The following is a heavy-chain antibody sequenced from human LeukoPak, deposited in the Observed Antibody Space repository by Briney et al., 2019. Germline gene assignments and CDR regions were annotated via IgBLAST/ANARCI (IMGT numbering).Heavy chain of an antibody. CDR2: LSGTGGST. J-gene: IGHJ4*02. CDR1: GFKFGTYA. Sequence: GASLRLFCKASGFKFGTYAMTWVRQATGKGLEGVSTLSGTGGSTYYADSVKGRFTISRDNSENTLFLQMNSLKAEDTAIYYCAKNRRVEATPVDYWGQGTLVTVST. V-gene: IGHV3-23*01. CDR3: AKNRRVEATPVDY. D-gene: IGHD2-15*01.